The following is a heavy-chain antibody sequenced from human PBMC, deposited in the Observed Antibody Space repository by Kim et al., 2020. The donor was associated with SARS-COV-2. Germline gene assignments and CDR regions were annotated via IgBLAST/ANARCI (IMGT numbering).Heavy chain of an antibody. CDR2: T. CDR3: ARVIAGRMFDY. V-gene: IGHV1-2*02. J-gene: IGHJ4*02. D-gene: IGHD2-21*01. Sequence: TNYAQKFQGRVTMTRDTSISTAYMELSRLRSDDTAVYYCARVIAGRMFDYWGQGTLVTVSS.